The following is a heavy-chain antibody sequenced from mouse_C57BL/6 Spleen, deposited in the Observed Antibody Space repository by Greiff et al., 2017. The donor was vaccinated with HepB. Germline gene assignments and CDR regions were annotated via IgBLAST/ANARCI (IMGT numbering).Heavy chain of an antibody. V-gene: IGHV5-6*02. CDR1: GFTFSSYG. D-gene: IGHD2-1*01. J-gene: IGHJ4*01. Sequence: EVKLVESGGDLVKPGGSLKLSCAASGFTFSSYGMSWVRQTPDKRLEWVATISSGGSYTYYPDSVKGRFTISRDNAKNTLYLQMSRLKSEDTAMYYCASHLLYAMDYWGQGTSVTVSS. CDR2: ISSGGSYT. CDR3: ASHLLYAMDY.